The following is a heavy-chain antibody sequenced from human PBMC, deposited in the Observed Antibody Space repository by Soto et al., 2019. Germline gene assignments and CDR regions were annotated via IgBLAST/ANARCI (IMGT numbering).Heavy chain of an antibody. CDR1: GGPIFAGGYY. V-gene: IGHV4-31*03. Sequence: QVQLQESGPGLVKPAETMTLTCTVSGGPIFAGGYYWTWIRQVQGKGLDWLGYISYSWTTYFNPSIRSRLSVSLDTSKNQFSLKLTSVTAADTAVYYCARDRRDAGTADYYYDYGMDFWAQGTTVTVSS. J-gene: IGHJ6*02. CDR3: ARDRRDAGTADYYYDYGMDF. D-gene: IGHD1-26*01. CDR2: ISYSWTT.